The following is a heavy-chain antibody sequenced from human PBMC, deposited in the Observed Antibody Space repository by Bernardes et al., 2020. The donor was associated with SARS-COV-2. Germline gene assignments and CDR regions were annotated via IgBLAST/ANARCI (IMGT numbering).Heavy chain of an antibody. Sequence: SETLSLTCTVSGGSISSYNWGWIRQSPGKGLEWIGHIYYSGNTNYNPSHESRVTISIDTSKNQFSLKLSSVTAADTAVYFCARWYDSSVYSWLDPWGQGTLVTVSS. CDR1: GGSISSYN. V-gene: IGHV4-59*01. J-gene: IGHJ5*02. CDR2: IYYSGNT. CDR3: ARWYDSSVYSWLDP. D-gene: IGHD3-22*01.